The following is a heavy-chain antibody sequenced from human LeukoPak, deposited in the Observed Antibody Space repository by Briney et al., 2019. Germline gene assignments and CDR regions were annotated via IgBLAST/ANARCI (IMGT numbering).Heavy chain of an antibody. CDR2: MNGDGTSI. CDR3: ARSATDAFDI. D-gene: IGHD3-3*01. J-gene: IGHJ3*02. V-gene: IGHV3-74*01. CDR1: GFTFSSYG. Sequence: GRSLRLSCAASGFTFSSYGMHWVRQDPGKGLVWVSHMNGDGTSISYADSVKGRFTISRDNAKNTLYLQMNRLKAEDTAVYYCARSATDAFDIWGQGTMVTVSS.